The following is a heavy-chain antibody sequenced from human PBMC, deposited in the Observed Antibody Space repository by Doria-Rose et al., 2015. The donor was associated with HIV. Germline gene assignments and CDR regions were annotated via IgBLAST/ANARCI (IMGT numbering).Heavy chain of an antibody. J-gene: IGHJ4*02. CDR3: ARIKSSRWYHKYYFDF. D-gene: IGHD6-13*01. CDR1: GVSLSSPGMG. CDR2: IFSDDER. V-gene: IGHV2-26*01. Sequence: QVTLKESGPALVTPTETLTLTCTVSGVSLSSPGMGVSWIRQPPGQALEWLANIFSDDERSYKTSLKSRLTISRGTSKSQVVLTMTDMDPVDTATYYCARIKSSRWYHKYYFDFWGQGTLVIVSA.